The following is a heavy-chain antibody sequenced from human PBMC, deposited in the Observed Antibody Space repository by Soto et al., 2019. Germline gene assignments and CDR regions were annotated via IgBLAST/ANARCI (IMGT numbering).Heavy chain of an antibody. CDR2: FDPEDGET. CDR1: GYTLTELS. Sequence: ASVKVSCKVSGYTLTELSMHWVRQAPGKGLEWMGGFDPEDGETIYAQKFQGRVTMTEDTSTDTAYMELSSLRSEDTAVYYCATLSVYDFWSGYYPGAFDIWGQGTMGTVS. CDR3: ATLSVYDFWSGYYPGAFDI. V-gene: IGHV1-24*01. J-gene: IGHJ3*02. D-gene: IGHD3-3*01.